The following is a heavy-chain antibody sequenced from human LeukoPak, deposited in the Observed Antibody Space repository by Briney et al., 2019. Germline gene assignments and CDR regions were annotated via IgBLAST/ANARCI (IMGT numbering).Heavy chain of an antibody. CDR3: ARERDWGAFDI. J-gene: IGHJ3*02. CDR2: VSNDGTYT. Sequence: HPGGSLRLSCAASGFTFSSYFMHWVRQAPGKGLVWVSRVSNDGTYTEYADSVKGRFTISRDNAKDTLYLQMNSLRAEDTAVYYCARERDWGAFDIWGQGTMVTVSS. D-gene: IGHD7-27*01. CDR1: GFTFSSYF. V-gene: IGHV3-74*03.